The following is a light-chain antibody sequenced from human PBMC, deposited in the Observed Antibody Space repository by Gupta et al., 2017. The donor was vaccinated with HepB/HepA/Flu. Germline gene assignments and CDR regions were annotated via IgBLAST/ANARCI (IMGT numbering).Light chain of an antibody. CDR2: DVS. CDR3: SSYASTSTLYV. Sequence: QSALTQPASVSGSPGQSITISCTVTSSDVGGYNYVSWYQQHPGKAPKLMIYDVSNRPSGVSNRFSGSKSGNTASLTISGLQAVDEADYYCSSYASTSTLYVFGTGTKVTVL. CDR1: SSDVGGYNY. V-gene: IGLV2-14*01. J-gene: IGLJ1*01.